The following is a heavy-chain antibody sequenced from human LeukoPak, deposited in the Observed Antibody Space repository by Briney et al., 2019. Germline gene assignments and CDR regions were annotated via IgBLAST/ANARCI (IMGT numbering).Heavy chain of an antibody. CDR3: ARAPMITFRGVIVPFDY. D-gene: IGHD3-16*02. CDR1: GYTFTSYG. V-gene: IGHV1-18*01. J-gene: IGHJ4*02. Sequence: ASVKVSCKASGYTFTSYGISWVRQAPGQGLEWMGWISAYNGNTNYAQKLQGRVTMTTDTSTSTAYMDLRSLRSDDTAVYYCARAPMITFRGVIVPFDYWGQGTLVTVSS. CDR2: ISAYNGNT.